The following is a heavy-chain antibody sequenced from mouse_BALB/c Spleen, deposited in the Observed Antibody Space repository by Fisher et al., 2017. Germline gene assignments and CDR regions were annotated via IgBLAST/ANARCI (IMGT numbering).Heavy chain of an antibody. J-gene: IGHJ4*01. Sequence: KFKGKATLTVDKSSSTAYMQLSSLTSVDSAVYFCARGTMITNYAMDYWGQGTSVTVSS. D-gene: IGHD2-4*01. CDR3: ARGTMITNYAMDY. V-gene: IGHV1-84*01.